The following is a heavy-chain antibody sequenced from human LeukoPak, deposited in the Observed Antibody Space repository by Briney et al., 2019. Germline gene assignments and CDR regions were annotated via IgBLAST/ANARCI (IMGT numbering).Heavy chain of an antibody. CDR2: ISSSSSTI. V-gene: IGHV3-48*04. D-gene: IGHD2-2*01. CDR1: GFTFSSYS. Sequence: TGGSLRLSCAASGFTFSSYSMNWVRQAPGKGLEWVSYISSSSSTIFYADSVKGRFTISRDNAKNSLFLQMNSLRAEDTAVYYCAKAIPGATPGLDHWGQGTLVTVSS. J-gene: IGHJ4*02. CDR3: AKAIPGATPGLDH.